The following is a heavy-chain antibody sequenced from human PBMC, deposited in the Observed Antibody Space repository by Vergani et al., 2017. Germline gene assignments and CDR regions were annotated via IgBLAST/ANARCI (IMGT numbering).Heavy chain of an antibody. CDR3: TAGRTGRDPFNV. D-gene: IGHD1-14*01. Sequence: EVQLVESGGGLVQPVRSLILSCASPGFNFDNYAMHSVRQAPGKGLEWVSGINDNSSIIIYADSVRGRLTISRDNAKKSLYLQMNSLKTDDTALYYCTAGRTGRDPFNVGARGTRVTFSS. CDR1: GFNFDNYA. CDR2: INDNSSII. V-gene: IGHV3-9*01. J-gene: IGHJ3*01.